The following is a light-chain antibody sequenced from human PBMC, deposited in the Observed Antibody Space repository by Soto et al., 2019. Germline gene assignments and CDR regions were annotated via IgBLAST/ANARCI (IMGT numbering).Light chain of an antibody. CDR2: AAS. CDR3: QQSYSIPLT. CDR1: QSVSSY. J-gene: IGKJ4*01. Sequence: DIQMTQSPSSLSASVGDRVTITCRASQSVSSYLNWYQQKPGKAPKLLIFAASSLQSGVPPRFSGSGSGTDFTLTISILQPEDFATYYCQQSYSIPLTFGGGTKVEIK. V-gene: IGKV1-39*01.